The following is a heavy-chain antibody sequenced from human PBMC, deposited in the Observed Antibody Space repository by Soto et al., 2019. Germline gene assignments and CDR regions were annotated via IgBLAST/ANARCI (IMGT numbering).Heavy chain of an antibody. J-gene: IGHJ4*02. Sequence: QVQLVQSGAEVKKPGSSVKVSCKTSGGDFSSYIVTWVRQAPGQGLEWMGRIIPMFGITNYAQKFHDRVTITADRSTSTASMELTSLRSDDTGIYSGARDRAVNNAALSMAYWGQGTLVSVSS. V-gene: IGHV1-69*08. CDR1: GGDFSSYI. CDR3: ARDRAVNNAALSMAY. CDR2: IIPMFGIT. D-gene: IGHD3-10*01.